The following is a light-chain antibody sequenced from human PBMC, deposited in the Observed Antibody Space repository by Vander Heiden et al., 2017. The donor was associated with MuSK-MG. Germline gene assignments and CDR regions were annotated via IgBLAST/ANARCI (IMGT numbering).Light chain of an antibody. Sequence: DIQVTQSPSSLSASVGDRVTITCRASQSISMYLNWYQQKPGKAPQLLIYAASSLQSGVPSRFSGTGSGTDFTLTISSLQPEDFSTYYCQQSYNVPPTFGGRTKVEIK. J-gene: IGKJ4*01. CDR2: AAS. CDR1: QSISMY. CDR3: QQSYNVPPT. V-gene: IGKV1-39*01.